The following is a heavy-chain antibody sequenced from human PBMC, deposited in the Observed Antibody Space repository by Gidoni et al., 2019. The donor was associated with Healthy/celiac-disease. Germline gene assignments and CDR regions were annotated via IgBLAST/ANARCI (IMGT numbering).Heavy chain of an antibody. CDR1: GGTFSSYA. D-gene: IGHD2-21*01. V-gene: IGHV1-69*04. J-gene: IGHJ3*02. Sequence: QVQLVQSGAEVKKPGSSVKVSCKASGGTFSSYAISWVRQAPGQGLEWMGRIIPILGIANYAQKFQGRVTITADKSTSTAYMELSSLRSEDTAVYYCARGLNCGGDCYAFDIWGQGTMVTVSS. CDR3: ARGLNCGGDCYAFDI. CDR2: IIPILGIA.